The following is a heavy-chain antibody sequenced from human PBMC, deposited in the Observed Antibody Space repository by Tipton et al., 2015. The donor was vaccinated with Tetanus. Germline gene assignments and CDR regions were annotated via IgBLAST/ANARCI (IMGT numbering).Heavy chain of an antibody. CDR3: ARRDEGSGYYHDNWYFDL. CDR1: GGSISSSSYY. V-gene: IGHV4-39*07. CDR2: IYYSGST. D-gene: IGHD3-22*01. Sequence: TLSLTCTVSGGSISSSSYYWGWIRQPPGKGLGWIGSIYYSGSTYYNPSLKSRVTISVDTSKNQFSLKLSSVTAADTAVYYCARRDEGSGYYHDNWYFDLWGRGTLVTVSS. J-gene: IGHJ2*01.